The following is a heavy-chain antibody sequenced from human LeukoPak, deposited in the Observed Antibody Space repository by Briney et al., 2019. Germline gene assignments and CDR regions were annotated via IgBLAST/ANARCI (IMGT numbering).Heavy chain of an antibody. CDR2: ISISSTTV. CDR3: ARTSVGAPSYYFDY. D-gene: IGHD1-26*01. J-gene: IGHJ4*02. Sequence: GGSLRLSCAASGFTFSSYDMNWIRQAPGKGLEWISYISISSTTVYYADSVKGRFTISRDNSKNTLYLQMNSLRAEDAAVYYCARTSVGAPSYYFDYWGQGTLVTVSS. V-gene: IGHV3-48*01. CDR1: GFTFSSYD.